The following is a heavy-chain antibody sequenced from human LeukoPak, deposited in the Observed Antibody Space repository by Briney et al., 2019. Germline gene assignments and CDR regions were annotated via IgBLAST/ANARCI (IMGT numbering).Heavy chain of an antibody. Sequence: SETLSLTCTVSGGSISSSPYYWGWIRQPPGKGLGWIGSIYYSGTTHYNPSLESRVTISVDTSKNQFSLKLSSVTAADTAVYYCARATAMVTLDYWGQGTLVAVSS. V-gene: IGHV4-39*07. CDR3: ARATAMVTLDY. CDR1: GGSISSSPYY. J-gene: IGHJ4*02. D-gene: IGHD5-18*01. CDR2: IYYSGTT.